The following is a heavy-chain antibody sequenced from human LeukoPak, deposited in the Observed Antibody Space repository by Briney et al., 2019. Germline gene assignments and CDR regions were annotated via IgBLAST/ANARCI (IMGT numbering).Heavy chain of an antibody. D-gene: IGHD1-26*01. CDR3: AKDLRSSADSKMGAADY. V-gene: IGHV3-21*01. Sequence: GGSLRLSCAASGFTFSSYSMNWVRQAPGKGLEWVSSISSSSSYIYYADSVKGRLTISKDNSRNTLYLQMNSLRAEDTAIYYCAKDLRSSADSKMGAADYWGQGTLVTVSS. CDR2: ISSSSSYI. J-gene: IGHJ4*02. CDR1: GFTFSSYS.